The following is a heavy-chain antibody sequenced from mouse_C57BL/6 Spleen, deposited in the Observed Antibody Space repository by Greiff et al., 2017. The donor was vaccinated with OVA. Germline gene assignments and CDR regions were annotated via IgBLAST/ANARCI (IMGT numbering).Heavy chain of an antibody. CDR3: ARRGYGNYEDD. CDR2: ISSGGSYT. J-gene: IGHJ2*01. Sequence: EVKLVESGGDLVKPGGSLKLSCAASGFTFSSYGMSWVRQTPDKRLEWVATISSGGSYTYYPDSVKGRFTISRDNAKNTLYLQMSSLKSEDTAMYDCARRGYGNYEDDWGQGTTLTVSS. CDR1: GFTFSSYG. D-gene: IGHD2-10*02. V-gene: IGHV5-6*02.